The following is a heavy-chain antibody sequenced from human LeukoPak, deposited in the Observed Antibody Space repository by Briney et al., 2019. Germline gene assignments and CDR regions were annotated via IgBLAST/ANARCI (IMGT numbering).Heavy chain of an antibody. Sequence: PGGSLRLSCAASGFTFSSYGMHWVRQAPGKGLEWVVFIRYDGSNKYYADSVKGRFTLSRDNSKNTLYLQMNSLRAEDTAVYYCASRITTDMDVWGKGTTVTVSS. CDR2: IRYDGSNK. CDR1: GFTFSSYG. V-gene: IGHV3-30*02. J-gene: IGHJ6*03. CDR3: ASRITTDMDV. D-gene: IGHD3-3*01.